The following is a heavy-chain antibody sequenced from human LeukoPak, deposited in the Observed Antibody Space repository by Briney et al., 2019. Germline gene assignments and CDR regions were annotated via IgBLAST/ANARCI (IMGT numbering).Heavy chain of an antibody. CDR3: ARVIIGGTTSGMDV. V-gene: IGHV4-34*01. Sequence: TETLSLTCAVYGGSFSGYYWSWIRQPPGKGLEWIGEINHSGSTNYNPSLKSRVTISVDTSKNQFSLKLSSVTAADTAVYYCARVIIGGTTSGMDVWGQGTTVTVSS. CDR1: GGSFSGYY. D-gene: IGHD1-1*01. J-gene: IGHJ6*02. CDR2: INHSGST.